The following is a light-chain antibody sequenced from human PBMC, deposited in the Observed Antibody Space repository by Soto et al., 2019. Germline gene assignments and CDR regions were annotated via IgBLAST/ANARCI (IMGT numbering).Light chain of an antibody. J-gene: IGLJ1*01. CDR1: SSDVGGYNY. Sequence: ALAQPRSVSGSPGQSVTISCTGTSSDVGGYNYISWYQHHPGKAPKVMIYDVSKRPSGVPDRFSGSKSGTTASLTISGLQAEDEADYYCCSYAGSYTFVFGVGTKVTVL. CDR2: DVS. V-gene: IGLV2-11*01. CDR3: CSYAGSYTFV.